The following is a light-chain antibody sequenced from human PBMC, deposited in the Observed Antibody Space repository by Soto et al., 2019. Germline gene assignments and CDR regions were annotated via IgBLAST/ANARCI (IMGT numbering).Light chain of an antibody. Sequence: EIVLTQSPGTLSLSPGERATLSCRASQSVSSSYLAWYQQKPGQAPRLLIYGASSRATGIPDRFSGSGSGTDFTLTIILLELEDFAVYYCQQYGSSLTWTFGQGTKVDIK. V-gene: IGKV3-20*01. J-gene: IGKJ1*01. CDR2: GAS. CDR1: QSVSSSY. CDR3: QQYGSSLTWT.